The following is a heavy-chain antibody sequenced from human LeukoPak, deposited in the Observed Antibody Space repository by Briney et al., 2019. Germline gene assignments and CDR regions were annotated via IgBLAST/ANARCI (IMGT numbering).Heavy chain of an antibody. V-gene: IGHV3-33*01. CDR3: ARESQRAFDY. CDR1: GFIFSSYG. CDR2: IWYDGSNE. J-gene: IGHJ4*02. D-gene: IGHD1-1*01. Sequence: GGSLRLSCAASGFIFSSYGMHWVRQAPGKGLEWVAVIWYDGSNEYYADSVKGRFTISRDNSKNTLYLQMNSLRAEDTAVYYCARESQRAFDYWGQGTLVTVSS.